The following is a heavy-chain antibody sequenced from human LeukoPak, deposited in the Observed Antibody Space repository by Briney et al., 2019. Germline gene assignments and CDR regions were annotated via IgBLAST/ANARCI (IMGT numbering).Heavy chain of an antibody. V-gene: IGHV3-33*08. CDR2: IWYDGSNK. CDR3: GRVYCGGNCYSPPLPDY. Sequence: PGGSLRLSCAASGFTFTSYWMSWVRQAPGKGLDWVAGIWYDGSNKNYADSVKGRFTISRDNSKNTLFLQMNSLRAEDTAVYYCGRVYCGGNCYSPPLPDYWGQGTLVTVSA. D-gene: IGHD2-21*02. J-gene: IGHJ4*02. CDR1: GFTFTSYW.